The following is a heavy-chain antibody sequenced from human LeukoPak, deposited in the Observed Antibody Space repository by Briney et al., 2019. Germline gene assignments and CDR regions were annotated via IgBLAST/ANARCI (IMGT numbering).Heavy chain of an antibody. CDR3: ARENSGSYYSKKYYFDY. CDR1: GVSISSSNSY. Sequence: SETLSLTCTVSGVSISSSNSYWGWIRQPPGKGLEWIGSIYYSGNTYYNASLKSQVSISIDTSKNQFSLRLTSVTAADTAVYYCARENSGSYYSKKYYFDYWGQGTLVTVSS. J-gene: IGHJ4*02. CDR2: IYYSGNT. D-gene: IGHD1-26*01. V-gene: IGHV4-39*02.